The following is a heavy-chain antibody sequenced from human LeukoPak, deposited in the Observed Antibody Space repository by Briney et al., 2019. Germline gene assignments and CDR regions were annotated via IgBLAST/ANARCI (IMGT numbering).Heavy chain of an antibody. CDR1: GFTFSSYA. Sequence: PGGSLRLSCAASGFTFSSYAMSWVRQAPGKGLEWVSAISGSGGSTYYADSVKGRFTISRDNSKNTLYLQMNSLRAEDTAVYYCAKDFNYYGSGSYSTYYYYYMDVWGKGTTVTVSS. J-gene: IGHJ6*03. D-gene: IGHD3-10*01. CDR2: ISGSGGST. CDR3: AKDFNYYGSGSYSTYYYYYMDV. V-gene: IGHV3-23*01.